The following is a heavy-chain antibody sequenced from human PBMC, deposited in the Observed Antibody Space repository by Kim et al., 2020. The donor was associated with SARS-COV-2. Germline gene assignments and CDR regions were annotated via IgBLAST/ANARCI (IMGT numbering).Heavy chain of an antibody. V-gene: IGHV5-51*01. CDR1: GYSFTSYW. CDR2: IYPGDSDT. D-gene: IGHD3-22*01. J-gene: IGHJ3*02. Sequence: GESLKISCKGSGYSFTSYWIGWVRQMPGKGLEWMGIIYPGDSDTRYSPSFQGQVTISADKSISTAYLQWRSLKASDTARYYCARGHHYYDSSWATGAFDIWGQGTMVTVSS. CDR3: ARGHHYYDSSWATGAFDI.